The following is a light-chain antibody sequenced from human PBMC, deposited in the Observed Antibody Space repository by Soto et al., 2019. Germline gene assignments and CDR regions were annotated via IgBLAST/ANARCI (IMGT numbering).Light chain of an antibody. CDR2: GAP. V-gene: IGKV3-20*01. J-gene: IGKJ4*01. Sequence: EIVLTQSPGTLSLSPGQRATLSCRASQSLSSSFLAWYQQKPGQAPRLLIYGAPSRAAGVPDRFSGSWSGTEFSLTISSLQSEDFAVYYCQQYNDWPLTFGGGTKVDIK. CDR3: QQYNDWPLT. CDR1: QSLSSSF.